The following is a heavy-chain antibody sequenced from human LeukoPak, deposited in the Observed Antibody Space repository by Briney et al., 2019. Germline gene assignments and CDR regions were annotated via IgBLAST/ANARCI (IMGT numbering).Heavy chain of an antibody. J-gene: IGHJ4*02. V-gene: IGHV1-2*02. CDR3: AKTPYGDYYDY. CDR1: GYTFTGYY. D-gene: IGHD4/OR15-4a*01. Sequence: GASVKVSCKASGYTFTGYYMHWVRQAPGQGLEWLGWINPNTGGTKVAQNFQGRVTLTRDTSIGTAFMEVTRLKSDDTAVYYCAKTPYGDYYDYWGQGTLVTVSS. CDR2: INPNTGGT.